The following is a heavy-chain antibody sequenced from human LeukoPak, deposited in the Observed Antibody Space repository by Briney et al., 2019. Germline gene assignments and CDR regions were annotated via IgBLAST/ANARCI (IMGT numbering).Heavy chain of an antibody. J-gene: IGHJ4*02. CDR2: INHSGST. Sequence: SETLSLTCAVYGGSFSGYYWSWIRQPPGKGLEWIGEINHSGSTNYNPSLKSRVTISVDTSKNQFSLKLSSVTAADTAVYYCARHYVQYYYDKRPFDYWGQGTLVTVSS. D-gene: IGHD3-22*01. V-gene: IGHV4-34*01. CDR1: GGSFSGYY. CDR3: ARHYVQYYYDKRPFDY.